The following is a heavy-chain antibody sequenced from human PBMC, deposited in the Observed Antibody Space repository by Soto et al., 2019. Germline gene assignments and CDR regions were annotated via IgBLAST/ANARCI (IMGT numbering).Heavy chain of an antibody. J-gene: IGHJ6*02. CDR3: ARSNDYGDYATQYYYYGLAV. CDR1: GYTFTSYA. V-gene: IGHV1-3*01. D-gene: IGHD4-17*01. CDR2: INAGNGNT. Sequence: ASVKVSCKASGYTFTSYAMHWVRQAPGQRLEWMGWINAGNGNTKYSQKFQGRVTITRDTSASTAYMELSSLRSEDMAVYYCARSNDYGDYATQYYYYGLAVWGQRTTVTVSS.